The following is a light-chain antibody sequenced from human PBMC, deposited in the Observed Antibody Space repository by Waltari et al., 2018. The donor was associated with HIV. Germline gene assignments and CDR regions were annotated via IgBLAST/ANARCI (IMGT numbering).Light chain of an antibody. J-gene: IGKJ1*01. Sequence: EIALTQSPGTLSLSPGERATLSCRASQTITSTYLAWYQQKPGQAPRLLIYGASSRATGIPDRFSGSGSGTDFTLTISSLEPEDCAVYYCQQYIGSPRTFGQGTEVELK. CDR2: GAS. CDR3: QQYIGSPRT. V-gene: IGKV3-20*01. CDR1: QTITSTY.